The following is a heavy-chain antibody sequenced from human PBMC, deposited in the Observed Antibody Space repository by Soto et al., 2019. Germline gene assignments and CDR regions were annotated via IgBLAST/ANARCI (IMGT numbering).Heavy chain of an antibody. J-gene: IGHJ5*02. Sequence: ASVKVSCKASGYTFTSYAMHWVRQAPGQRLEWMGWINADNGNTNYSQKLQGRVTMTTDTSTSTAYMELRSLRSDDTAVYYCARAPSVQDYYDSSGYAADPWGQGTLVTVSS. D-gene: IGHD3-22*01. CDR3: ARAPSVQDYYDSSGYAADP. CDR1: GYTFTSYA. CDR2: INADNGNT. V-gene: IGHV1-3*01.